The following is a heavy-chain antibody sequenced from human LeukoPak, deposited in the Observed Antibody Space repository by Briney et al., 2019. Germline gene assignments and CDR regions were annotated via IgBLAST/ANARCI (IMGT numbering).Heavy chain of an antibody. V-gene: IGHV3-23*01. Sequence: PGGSLRLSCTASGFTFSNYAMIWVRQAPGKGPEWVSAIRGSGGSTVYADSVKGRFTISRDNSKYTLFLQMNNLRAEDTAVYYCAKDVYLIAACPATILDYWGQGTLVTVSS. CDR3: AKDVYLIAACPATILDY. J-gene: IGHJ4*02. CDR1: GFTFSNYA. CDR2: IRGSGGST. D-gene: IGHD6-13*01.